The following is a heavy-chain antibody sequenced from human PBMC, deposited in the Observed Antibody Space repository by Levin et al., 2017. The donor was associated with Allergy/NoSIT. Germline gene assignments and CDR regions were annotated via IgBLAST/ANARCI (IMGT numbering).Heavy chain of an antibody. CDR2: IYRGGTT. D-gene: IGHD3-10*01. J-gene: IGHJ6*03. CDR1: GFTVSSNY. V-gene: IGHV3-66*01. Sequence: GGSLRLSCAASGFTVSSNYMSWVRQAPGKGLEWVSLIYRGGTTYYADSVKGRFTISRDNSNNTLDLQMNSLRAEDTAVYYCARRYYGLGTYYMDVWGKGTTVTVAS. CDR3: ARRYYGLGTYYMDV.